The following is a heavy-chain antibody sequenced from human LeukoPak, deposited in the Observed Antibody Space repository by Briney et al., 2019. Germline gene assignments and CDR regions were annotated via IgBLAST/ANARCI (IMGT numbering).Heavy chain of an antibody. CDR3: ARGLPVTPNNFDP. V-gene: IGHV3-7*04. Sequence: GGSLRLSCATSGFTFSTYWMNWVRQTPGGGLEWVANIKHDGTTIYYLDSVKGRFTISRDNTKNSVYLQMSSLRVDDTAIYYCARGLPVTPNNFDPWGQGTLVTVSS. J-gene: IGHJ5*02. CDR2: IKHDGTTI. D-gene: IGHD1/OR15-1a*01. CDR1: GFTFSTYW.